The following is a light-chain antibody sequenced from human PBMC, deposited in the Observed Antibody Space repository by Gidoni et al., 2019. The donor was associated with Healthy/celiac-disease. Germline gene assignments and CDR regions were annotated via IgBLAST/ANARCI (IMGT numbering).Light chain of an antibody. V-gene: IGKV1-8*01. J-gene: IGKJ4*01. CDR3: QQYYSYPLT. CDR1: QGISSY. Sequence: IRMTQSPSSLSASTGDRVTITCRASQGISSYLAWYQQKPGKAPKLLIYAASTLQSGVPSRFSGSGSGTDFTLTISCLQSEDFATYYCQQYYSYPLTFGGGTKVEIK. CDR2: AAS.